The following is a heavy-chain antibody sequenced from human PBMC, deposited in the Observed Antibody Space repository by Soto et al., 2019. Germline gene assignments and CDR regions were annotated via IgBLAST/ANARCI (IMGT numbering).Heavy chain of an antibody. D-gene: IGHD3-9*01. CDR3: AKAYDILTGYSDY. V-gene: IGHV3-21*04. CDR2: ISSTTNYI. CDR1: GFTFTRYS. Sequence: GGSLRLSCAASGFTFTRYSMNWVRQAPGKGLEWVSSISSTTNYIYYADSMKGRFTVSRDNAKNSVYLEMNSLSAEDTAVYYCAKAYDILTGYSDYWGQGTLVTVSS. J-gene: IGHJ4*02.